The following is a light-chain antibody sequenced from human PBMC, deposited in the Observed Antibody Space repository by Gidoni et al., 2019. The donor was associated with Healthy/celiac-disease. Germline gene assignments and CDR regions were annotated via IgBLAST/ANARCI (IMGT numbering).Light chain of an antibody. Sequence: EIVLTQSPATLSLSPGERATPSCRASQSVSSYLAWYQQKPGQAPRFLIYDASNRATGIPARFSGSGSGTDFTLTISSLEPEDFAVYYCQQRSNWHTFXPXTKVDIK. CDR1: QSVSSY. J-gene: IGKJ3*01. CDR3: QQRSNWHT. V-gene: IGKV3-11*01. CDR2: DAS.